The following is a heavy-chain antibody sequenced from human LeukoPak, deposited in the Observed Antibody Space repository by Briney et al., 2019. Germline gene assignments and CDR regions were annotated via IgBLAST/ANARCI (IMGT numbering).Heavy chain of an antibody. CDR1: GGSFSSGGYY. V-gene: IGHV4-31*03. D-gene: IGHD2-21*02. CDR2: IYYSGST. Sequence: SETLSLTCTVSGGSFSSGGYYWGWLRQHPGKGLEWIGYIYYSGSTYYNPSLKSRVTISVDTSKNQFSLKLSSVTAADTAVYYCARSLVVTANWFDPWGQGTLVTVSS. J-gene: IGHJ5*02. CDR3: ARSLVVTANWFDP.